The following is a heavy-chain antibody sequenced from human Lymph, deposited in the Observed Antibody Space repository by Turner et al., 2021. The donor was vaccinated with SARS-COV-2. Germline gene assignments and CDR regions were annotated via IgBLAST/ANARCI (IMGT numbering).Heavy chain of an antibody. J-gene: IGHJ3*02. CDR1: GGTFSTYV. V-gene: IGHV1-69*10. Sequence: QVQLGQSGAEVKKPGSSVKVSCKASGGTFSTYVISWVRQAPGQGLEWRGGIIPILGIANYAQKFQGRVTITADKSTSTAYMELSSLRSEDTAVYHCARRHSGNYDAFDIWGQGTMVTVSS. CDR3: ARRHSGNYDAFDI. D-gene: IGHD1-26*01. CDR2: IIPILGIA.